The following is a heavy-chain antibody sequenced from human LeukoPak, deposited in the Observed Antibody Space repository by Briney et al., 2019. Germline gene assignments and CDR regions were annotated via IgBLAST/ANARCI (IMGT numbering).Heavy chain of an antibody. CDR3: ASVSIVGVIGEGTFDY. CDR2: ISGSSSYI. D-gene: IGHD1-26*01. Sequence: GGSLRVYCAASGFTFSSYSMNWVRQAPGKGLEWVSSISGSSSYIYYADSVKGRFTISRDNAKNSLYLQMNSLRAEDTAVYYCASVSIVGVIGEGTFDYWGQGTLVTVSS. CDR1: GFTFSSYS. J-gene: IGHJ4*02. V-gene: IGHV3-21*01.